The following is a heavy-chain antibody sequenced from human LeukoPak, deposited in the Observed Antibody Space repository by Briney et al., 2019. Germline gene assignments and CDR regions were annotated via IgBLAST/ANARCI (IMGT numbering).Heavy chain of an antibody. D-gene: IGHD1-26*01. Sequence: PGRSLRLSCAASAFTFSSYGMHWVRQAPGKGLEWVAVIWYDGSNKYYADSVKGRFTISRDNSKNTLYLQMNSLRAEDTAVYYCARDQGGSYYYWYYWGQGTLVTVSS. J-gene: IGHJ4*02. V-gene: IGHV3-33*01. CDR2: IWYDGSNK. CDR3: ARDQGGSYYYWYY. CDR1: AFTFSSYG.